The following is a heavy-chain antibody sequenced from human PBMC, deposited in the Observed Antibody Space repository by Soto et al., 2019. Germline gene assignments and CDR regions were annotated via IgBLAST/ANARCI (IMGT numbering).Heavy chain of an antibody. D-gene: IGHD6-19*01. CDR1: GYTFASYG. CDR2: ISAYNGNT. J-gene: IGHJ4*02. Sequence: ASVKVSCKASGYTFASYGISWVRQAPGQGLEWMGWISAYNGNTNYAQKLQGRVTMTTDTSTSTAYMELRSLRSDDTAVYYCATPRISIAVAGETEYYFDYWGQGTLVTVSS. CDR3: ATPRISIAVAGETEYYFDY. V-gene: IGHV1-18*01.